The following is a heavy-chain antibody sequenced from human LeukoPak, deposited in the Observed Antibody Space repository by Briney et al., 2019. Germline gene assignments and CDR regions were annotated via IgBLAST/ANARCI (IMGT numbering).Heavy chain of an antibody. D-gene: IGHD6-6*01. V-gene: IGHV1-69*04. Sequence: GASVKVSCKASGGTFSSYTISWVRRAPGQGLEWMGRIIPILGIANYAQKFQGRVTITADKSTSTAYMELSSLRSEDTAVYYCARDAYSSSPWYYFDYWGQGTLVTVSS. J-gene: IGHJ4*02. CDR3: ARDAYSSSPWYYFDY. CDR2: IIPILGIA. CDR1: GGTFSSYT.